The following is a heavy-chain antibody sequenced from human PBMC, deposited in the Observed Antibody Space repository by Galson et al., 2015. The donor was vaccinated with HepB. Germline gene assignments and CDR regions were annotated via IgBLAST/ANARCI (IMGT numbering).Heavy chain of an antibody. CDR2: ISSSNTI. CDR3: ARIGYSGYDHLDY. D-gene: IGHD5-12*01. Sequence: SLRLSCAASGFTFSSYSMNWVRQAPGKGLEWVSYISSSNTIYYADSVKGRFTISRDNAKNSLYLQMNSLRAEDTAVYYCARIGYSGYDHLDYWGQGTLVTVSS. V-gene: IGHV3-48*04. CDR1: GFTFSSYS. J-gene: IGHJ4*02.